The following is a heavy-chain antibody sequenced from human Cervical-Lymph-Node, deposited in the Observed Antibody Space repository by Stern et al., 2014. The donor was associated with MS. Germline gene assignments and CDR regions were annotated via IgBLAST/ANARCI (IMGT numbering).Heavy chain of an antibody. CDR1: GGSFNNYA. D-gene: IGHD3-16*01. J-gene: IGHJ1*01. CDR3: ARGYGGPEGPEYFQH. V-gene: IGHV1-69*01. CDR2: LVPILGAP. Sequence: QVQLVESGAEVKKPGASVKVSCRASGGSFNNYAISWVRQAPGQGLEWMGALVPILGAPSYAQKFQGRLTITADDSTSTVYMALTSLRSDDTAVYYCARGYGGPEGPEYFQHWGQGTLVTVSS.